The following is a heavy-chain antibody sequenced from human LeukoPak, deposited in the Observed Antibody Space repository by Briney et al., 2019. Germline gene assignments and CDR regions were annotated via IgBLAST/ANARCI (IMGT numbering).Heavy chain of an antibody. CDR2: IYYSGST. CDR3: ARDSHYYDSSGYYYDAFDI. D-gene: IGHD3-22*01. J-gene: IGHJ3*02. Sequence: PSETLSLTCTVSGGSISSYYWSWIRQPPGKGLEWIGYIYYSGSTNYNPSLKSRVTISVDTSKNQFSLKLSSVTAADTAVYYCARDSHYYDSSGYYYDAFDIWGQGTMVTVSS. CDR1: GGSISSYY. V-gene: IGHV4-59*01.